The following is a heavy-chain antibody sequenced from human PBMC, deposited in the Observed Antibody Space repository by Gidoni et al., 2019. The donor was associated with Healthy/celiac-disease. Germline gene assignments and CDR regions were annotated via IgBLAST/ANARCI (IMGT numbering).Heavy chain of an antibody. CDR2: IWYDGSNK. CDR1: GFTFSSYG. J-gene: IGHJ6*02. V-gene: IGHV3-33*01. D-gene: IGHD3-22*01. CDR3: ARDPVLPITMIVVWGMDV. Sequence: QVQLVESGGGVVQPGRSLRLSCAASGFTFSSYGMHWVRQAPGKGLEWVAVIWYDGSNKYYADSVKGRFTISRDNSKNTLYLQMNSLRAEDTAVYYCARDPVLPITMIVVWGMDVWGQGTTVTVSS.